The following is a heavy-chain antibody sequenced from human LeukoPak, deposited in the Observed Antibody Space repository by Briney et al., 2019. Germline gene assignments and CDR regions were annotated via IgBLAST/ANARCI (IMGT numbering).Heavy chain of an antibody. CDR3: ARGGYRTYFDY. CDR1: GGSISSYY. V-gene: IGHV4-4*09. J-gene: IGHJ4*02. D-gene: IGHD3-22*01. Sequence: SETLSLTCTVSGGSISSYYWSWIRQPPGKGLEWIGYICTSGSTNYNPSLKSRVTISVDTSKNQFSLKLSSVTAADTAVYYCARGGYRTYFDYWGQGTLVTVSS. CDR2: ICTSGST.